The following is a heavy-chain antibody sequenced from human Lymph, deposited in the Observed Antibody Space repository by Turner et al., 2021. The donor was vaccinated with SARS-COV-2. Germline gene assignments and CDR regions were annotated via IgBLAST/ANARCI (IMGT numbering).Heavy chain of an antibody. CDR3: ATLKSNWKILTGRYYFDF. V-gene: IGHV1-24*01. CDR1: GYRLTELS. CDR2: FDPEDGET. D-gene: IGHD1-1*01. J-gene: IGHJ4*02. Sequence: QVQLVQPGAEVMKPEASVKVSCKFSGYRLTELSIRWVRQAPGKGLEWMGGFDPEDGETIYAQKFQGRVTMTEDTSTDTAYMELSSLRSEDTAVYYCATLKSNWKILTGRYYFDFWGQGTLVTVSS.